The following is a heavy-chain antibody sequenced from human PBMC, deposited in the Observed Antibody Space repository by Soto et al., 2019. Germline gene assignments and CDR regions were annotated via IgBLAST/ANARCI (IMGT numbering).Heavy chain of an antibody. CDR1: GFTFSSYG. CDR3: ARDRVVAVHYYYYGMDV. CDR2: IWYDGSNK. D-gene: IGHD2-15*01. V-gene: IGHV3-33*01. Sequence: PGGSLRLSCAASGFTFSSYGMHWVRQAPGKGLEWVAVIWYDGSNKYYADSVKGRFTISRDNSKNTLYLQMNSLRAEDTAVYYCARDRVVAVHYYYYGMDVWGQGTTVTVSS. J-gene: IGHJ6*02.